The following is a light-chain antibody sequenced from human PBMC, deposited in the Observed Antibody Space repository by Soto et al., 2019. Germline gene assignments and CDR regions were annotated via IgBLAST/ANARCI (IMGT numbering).Light chain of an antibody. CDR2: DAS. J-gene: IGKJ1*01. Sequence: IVLAQSSAPLSLSPGERATLSCRASQSVSSYLAWYQQIPGQAPRLLIHDASHRAPGIPASFSGRGSGTDFTLTISSLAPEDFQVYYCPPRSSRPPGTFGQGTKVDIK. CDR1: QSVSSY. CDR3: PPRSSRPPGT. V-gene: IGKV3-11*01.